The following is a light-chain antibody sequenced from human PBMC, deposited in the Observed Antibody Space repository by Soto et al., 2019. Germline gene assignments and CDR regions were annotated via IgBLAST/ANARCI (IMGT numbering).Light chain of an antibody. CDR3: QQYTKWPLT. Sequence: EIVMTQSPATLSVSPGERATLSCRASQSVYSNLAWYQQKPGQAPRLLIYHASTRATGIPARFSGGGSGTEFHLTISSLQSEDFAVYSCQQYTKWPLTFGGGTKVEIK. V-gene: IGKV3-15*01. J-gene: IGKJ4*01. CDR2: HAS. CDR1: QSVYSN.